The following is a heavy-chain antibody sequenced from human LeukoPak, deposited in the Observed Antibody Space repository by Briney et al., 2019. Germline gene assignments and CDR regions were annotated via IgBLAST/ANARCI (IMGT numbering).Heavy chain of an antibody. CDR3: ARAVPQPVLWFGEPDY. J-gene: IGHJ4*02. Sequence: PGGSLRLSCAASGFNFSIYSMNWVRQAPGKGLEWVSYISSSGSTIYYADSVKGRFTISRDNAKNSLYLQMNSLRAEDTAVYYCARAVPQPVLWFGEPDYWGQGTLVTVSS. CDR1: GFNFSIYS. CDR2: ISSSGSTI. D-gene: IGHD3-10*01. V-gene: IGHV3-48*04.